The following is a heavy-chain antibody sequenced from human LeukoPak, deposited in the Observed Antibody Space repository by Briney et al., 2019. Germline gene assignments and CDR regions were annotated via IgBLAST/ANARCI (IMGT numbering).Heavy chain of an antibody. Sequence: GGSLRLSCAASGCTFSSYAMSWVRQAPGKGLEWVSAISGSGGSTYYADSVKGRFTISRDNSKNTLYLQMNSLRAEDTAVYYCAKAMGDFWSGYPLPYFDYWGQGTLLTVSS. CDR2: ISGSGGST. J-gene: IGHJ4*02. V-gene: IGHV3-23*01. CDR1: GCTFSSYA. D-gene: IGHD3-3*01. CDR3: AKAMGDFWSGYPLPYFDY.